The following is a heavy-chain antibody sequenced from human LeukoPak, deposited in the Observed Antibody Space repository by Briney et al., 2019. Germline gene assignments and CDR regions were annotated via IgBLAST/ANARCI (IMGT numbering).Heavy chain of an antibody. V-gene: IGHV1-3*01. CDR3: AIDFVRPEYHWFDT. Sequence: GASVKVSCKASGYTFTSYAMHWVRQAPGQRLEWMGWINAGNGNTKYSQKFQGRVTITRDTSANTAYMELRSLRSEDTAVYYCAIDFVRPEYHWFDTWGRGTLVTISS. CDR1: GYTFTSYA. CDR2: INAGNGNT. J-gene: IGHJ5*02. D-gene: IGHD3-16*01.